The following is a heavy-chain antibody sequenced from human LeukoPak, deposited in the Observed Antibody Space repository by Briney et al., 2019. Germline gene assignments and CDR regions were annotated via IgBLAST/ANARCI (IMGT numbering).Heavy chain of an antibody. V-gene: IGHV3-23*01. Sequence: GGSLRLSCAASGFNLRSYAMSRVRQAPGKGLEWVSSISGSGGNRYHADSVTGRFTISRDNSKNTLYLQMNSLRAEDTAVYYCATTRFLHWLLTGENDYWGQGILVTVSS. CDR2: ISGSGGNR. CDR1: GFNLRSYA. J-gene: IGHJ4*02. D-gene: IGHD3-3*01. CDR3: ATTRFLHWLLTGENDY.